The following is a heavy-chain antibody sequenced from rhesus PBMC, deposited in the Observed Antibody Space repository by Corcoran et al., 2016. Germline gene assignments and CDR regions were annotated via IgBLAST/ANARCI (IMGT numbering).Heavy chain of an antibody. J-gene: IGHJ4*01. D-gene: IGHD1-44*02. Sequence: QLQLQESGPGLVKPSETLSLTCAVSGYSISSGYGWSWIRQPPGKGLEWIGYISYSGSTSYSPSLNSRVTNSRDTSKNQFSLKLSSVTAADTGVYYCAREGSYPDYWGQGVLVTVSS. CDR1: GYSISSGYG. V-gene: IGHV4-122*02. CDR3: AREGSYPDY. CDR2: ISYSGST.